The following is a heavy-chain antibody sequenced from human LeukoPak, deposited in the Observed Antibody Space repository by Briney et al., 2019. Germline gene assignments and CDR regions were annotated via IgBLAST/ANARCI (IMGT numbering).Heavy chain of an antibody. Sequence: GGSLRLSCAASGFTFSSYGMHWVRQAPGKGLEWVAVISYDGSNKYYADSVKGRFTISRDNSKNTLYLQMNSLRAEDTAVYYCARAWLRGYYFDYWGQGTLVTVSS. J-gene: IGHJ4*02. CDR3: ARAWLRGYYFDY. D-gene: IGHD5-12*01. CDR1: GFTFSSYG. CDR2: ISYDGSNK. V-gene: IGHV3-30*03.